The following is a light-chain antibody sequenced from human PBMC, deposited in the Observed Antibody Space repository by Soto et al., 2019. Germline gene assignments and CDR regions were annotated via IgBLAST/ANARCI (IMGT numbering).Light chain of an antibody. V-gene: IGKV3-20*01. J-gene: IGKJ1*01. CDR3: QQYGSSPST. Sequence: EIVLTQSPGTLSLSPGERATLSCRASQRVSNSHLAWYQQKTGRAPRLLMYGASSRATGIPDRFSGSGSGTDFTLTVSRLEPEDFAVYFCQQYGSSPSTFGQGTKVDIK. CDR1: QRVSNSH. CDR2: GAS.